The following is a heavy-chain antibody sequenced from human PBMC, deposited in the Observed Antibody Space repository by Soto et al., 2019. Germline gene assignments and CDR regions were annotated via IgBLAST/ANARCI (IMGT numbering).Heavy chain of an antibody. CDR1: GFTFSSYA. CDR3: AKDPYDILTRPLTNYYFDY. Sequence: GGSLRLSCAASGFTFSSYAMSWVRQAPGKGLEWVSAISGSGGSTYYADSVKGRFTISRDNSKNTLYLQMNSLRAEDTAVYYCAKDPYDILTRPLTNYYFDYWGQGTLVTVSS. J-gene: IGHJ4*02. V-gene: IGHV3-23*01. CDR2: ISGSGGST. D-gene: IGHD3-9*01.